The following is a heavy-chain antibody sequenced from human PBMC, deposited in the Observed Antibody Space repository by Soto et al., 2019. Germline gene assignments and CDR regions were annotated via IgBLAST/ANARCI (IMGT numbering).Heavy chain of an antibody. CDR3: AKGRANTMFGVDTLFDY. Sequence: EVQLLESGGGLVQPGGSLTLSCVASGFTFSNYAMSWVRQAPGKGLEWVSLIGGNGGTTNYADSVKGRFTISRDNFKKTVYLQMNSLRADDTAVYYCAKGRANTMFGVDTLFDYWGRGTLVTVSS. CDR1: GFTFSNYA. D-gene: IGHD3-3*01. V-gene: IGHV3-23*01. CDR2: IGGNGGTT. J-gene: IGHJ4*02.